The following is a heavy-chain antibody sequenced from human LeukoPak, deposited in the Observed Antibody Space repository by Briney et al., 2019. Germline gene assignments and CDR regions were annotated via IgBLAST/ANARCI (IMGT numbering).Heavy chain of an antibody. D-gene: IGHD3-22*01. CDR1: GFTVSSNY. V-gene: IGHV3-53*01. CDR3: ARWGYYDSSGYNFDY. Sequence: GGSLRLSCAASGFTVSSNYMSWVRQAPGKGLEWVSVIYSGGSTYYADSVKGRFTISRDNSKNTLYLQMNSLRAEDTAVYYCARWGYYDSSGYNFDYWGQGTLVTVSS. J-gene: IGHJ4*02. CDR2: IYSGGST.